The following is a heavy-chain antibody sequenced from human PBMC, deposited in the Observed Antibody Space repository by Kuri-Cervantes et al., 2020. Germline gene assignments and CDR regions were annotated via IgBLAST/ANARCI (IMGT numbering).Heavy chain of an antibody. CDR2: ISGSGGST. D-gene: IGHD3-22*01. J-gene: IGHJ3*02. CDR1: GFTVSSNY. CDR3: AKGITYYHDSSGYQRGDAFDI. V-gene: IGHV3-23*01. Sequence: GGSLRLSCAASGFTVSSNYMSWVRQAPGKGLEWVSAISGSGGSTYYADSVKGRFTISRDNSKNTLYLQMNSLRAEDTAVYYCAKGITYYHDSSGYQRGDAFDIWGQGTMVTVSS.